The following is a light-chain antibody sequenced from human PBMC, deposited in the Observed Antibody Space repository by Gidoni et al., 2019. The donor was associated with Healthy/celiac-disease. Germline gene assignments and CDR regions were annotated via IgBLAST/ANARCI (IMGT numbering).Light chain of an antibody. J-gene: IGLJ3*02. CDR3: LLYYGGAQV. CDR1: TGAVTSGYY. CDR2: STS. V-gene: IGLV7-43*01. Sequence: QHVVTQEPSLTVSPGGTVTLTCASSTGAVTSGYYPNWFQQKPGQAPRALIYSTSNTHSWTPARFSGSLLGGKAALTLSGVQPEDEAEYYCLLYYGGAQVFGGGTKLTVL.